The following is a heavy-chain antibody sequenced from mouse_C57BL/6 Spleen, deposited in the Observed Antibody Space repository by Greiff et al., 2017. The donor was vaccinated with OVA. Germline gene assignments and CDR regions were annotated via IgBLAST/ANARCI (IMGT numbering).Heavy chain of an antibody. CDR2: IYPGDGDT. D-gene: IGHD2-5*01. J-gene: IGHJ4*01. Sequence: LVESGPELVKPGASVKISCKASGYAFSSSWMNWVKQRPGKGLEWIGRIYPGDGDTNYSGKFKGKATLTADKSSSTAYMQLSSLTSEDSAVYFCAGSNSYYYAMDYWGQGTSVTVSS. V-gene: IGHV1-82*01. CDR1: GYAFSSSW. CDR3: AGSNSYYYAMDY.